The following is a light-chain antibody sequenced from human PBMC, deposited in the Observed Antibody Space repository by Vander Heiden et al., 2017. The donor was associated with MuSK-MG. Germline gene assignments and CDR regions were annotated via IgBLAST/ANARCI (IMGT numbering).Light chain of an antibody. J-gene: IGLJ3*02. Sequence: QSVLTQPPSVSAAPGHSVTISCSGTSPNIGQNSSPWYQPVPGTGPKIGICDPDHRASGIPDRFSGSKSGTSDTLVISGLQTGDEAEYFCARWDTSVRLGVLGGGTKLTVL. CDR3: ARWDTSVRLGV. V-gene: IGLV1-51*01. CDR1: SPNIGQNS. CDR2: DPD.